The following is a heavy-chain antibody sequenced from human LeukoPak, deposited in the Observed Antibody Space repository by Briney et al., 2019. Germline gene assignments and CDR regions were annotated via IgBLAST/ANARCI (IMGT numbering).Heavy chain of an antibody. Sequence: ASGKLSCKASGATFSSYAISRERQAPGQGLEWMGRIMRIFGTANYAQKFQGRVTITTEESTSTAYMELSSLRSEDTAVYYCARVVPAATSTWYFDYWGQGTLVTVSS. CDR3: ARVVPAATSTWYFDY. V-gene: IGHV1-69*05. CDR1: GATFSSYA. J-gene: IGHJ4*02. D-gene: IGHD2-2*01. CDR2: IMRIFGTA.